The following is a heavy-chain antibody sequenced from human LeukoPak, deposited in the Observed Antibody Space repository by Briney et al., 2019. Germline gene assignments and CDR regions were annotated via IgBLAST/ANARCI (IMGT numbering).Heavy chain of an antibody. CDR3: ARDRYSSSWVWFDP. V-gene: IGHV1-2*06. CDR2: INPNSGGT. D-gene: IGHD6-13*01. Sequence: ASVKVSCKASGYTFTGYYMHWVRQAPGQGLEWMGRINPNSGGTNYAQKFQGRVTMTRDTSINTAYMDLSRLRSDDTAVYYCARDRYSSSWVWFDPWGQGTLVTVSS. J-gene: IGHJ5*02. CDR1: GYTFTGYY.